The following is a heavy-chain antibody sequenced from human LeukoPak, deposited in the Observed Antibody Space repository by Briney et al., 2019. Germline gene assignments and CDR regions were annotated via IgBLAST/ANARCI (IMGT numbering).Heavy chain of an antibody. CDR3: ARGLRGMATILY. CDR2: IYYSGGT. Sequence: TSETLSLTCTVSGGSISSSSYYWGWIRQPPGKGLEWIGSIYYSGGTYYNPSHKSRVTISVDTSKHQFSLKLSSVTAADTAVYFCARGLRGMATILYWGQGTLVTVSS. CDR1: GGSISSSSYY. V-gene: IGHV4-39*07. J-gene: IGHJ4*02. D-gene: IGHD5-24*01.